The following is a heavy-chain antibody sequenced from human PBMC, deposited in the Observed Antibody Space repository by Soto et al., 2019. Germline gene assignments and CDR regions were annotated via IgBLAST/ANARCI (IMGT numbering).Heavy chain of an antibody. J-gene: IGHJ4*02. Sequence: SETLSLTCAVYGGSFSGYYWSLLRQPPGKGLEWIGEINHSGTSHYNPSLESRVITSVVTSKNQFSLKLRSVTGADTAADYCASVGRAYGSGSYFWSFDYWGERIQVTVSS. CDR3: ASVGRAYGSGSYFWSFDY. D-gene: IGHD3-10*01. V-gene: IGHV4-34*01. CDR1: GGSFSGYY. CDR2: INHSGTS.